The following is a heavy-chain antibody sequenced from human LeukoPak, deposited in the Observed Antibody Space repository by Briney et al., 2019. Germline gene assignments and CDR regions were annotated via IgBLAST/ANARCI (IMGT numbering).Heavy chain of an antibody. J-gene: IGHJ4*02. CDR2: IYYSGST. CDR1: GGSISNHY. V-gene: IGHV4-59*11. Sequence: KPSETLSLTCTVSGGSISNHYWSWLRQPPGKGLEWIGYIYYSGSTSYNPSLKSRVTISLDTSRNQFSLRLSSVTAADTAVYYCARSPNFGVVIIGYFDSWGQGTQVTVSS. CDR3: ARSPNFGVVIIGYFDS. D-gene: IGHD3-3*01.